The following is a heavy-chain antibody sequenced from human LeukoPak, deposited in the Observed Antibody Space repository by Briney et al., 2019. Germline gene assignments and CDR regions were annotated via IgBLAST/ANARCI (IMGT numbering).Heavy chain of an antibody. J-gene: IGHJ4*02. CDR1: HFTFTSYW. Sequence: GGSLRLSCAASHFTFTSYWMSWVRQAPGKGLEWVANIKPDGSEKYYVDSVKGRFTISRDNAKDSLSLQMNSLRAEDTAMYYCAREFNSFLADCSGGQCLFMSWGQGILVTVSS. CDR3: AREFNSFLADCSGGQCLFMS. CDR2: IKPDGSEK. D-gene: IGHD2-15*01. V-gene: IGHV3-7*01.